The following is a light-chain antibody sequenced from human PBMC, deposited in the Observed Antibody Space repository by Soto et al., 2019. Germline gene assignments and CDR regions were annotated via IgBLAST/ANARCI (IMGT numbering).Light chain of an antibody. CDR2: DAS. CDR1: QSISSW. J-gene: IGKJ1*01. CDR3: QQYTTSSPT. V-gene: IGKV1-5*01. Sequence: DIQMTQSPSTLSASVGVRVTITCRASQSISSWLAWYQQKPGKAPKLLVYDASSLQSGVPSRFSGSGSGTEFTLTISSLEPDDFATYYCQQYTTSSPTFGQGTKV.